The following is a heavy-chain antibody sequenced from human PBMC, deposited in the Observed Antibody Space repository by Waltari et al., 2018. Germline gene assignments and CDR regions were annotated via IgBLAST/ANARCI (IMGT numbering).Heavy chain of an antibody. CDR2: IYWNDDK. V-gene: IGHV2-5*01. CDR3: AHRGADFCSSTSCQRGFVDY. Sequence: QLTLKESGPTLVIPTQTLTLTCTFSGFSLSTSGVGVGWIRQPSGQAREWLALIYWNDDKRYSPSLKSRLTITKDTSKNQVVLTMTNMDPVDTATYYCAHRGADFCSSTSCQRGFVDYWGQGTLVTVSS. D-gene: IGHD2-2*01. J-gene: IGHJ4*02. CDR1: GFSLSTSGVG.